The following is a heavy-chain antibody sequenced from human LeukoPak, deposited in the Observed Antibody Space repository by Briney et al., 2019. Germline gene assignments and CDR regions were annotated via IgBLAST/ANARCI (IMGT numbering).Heavy chain of an antibody. J-gene: IGHJ6*03. CDR3: ARELRGYYMDV. CDR1: GYTFTGYY. V-gene: IGHV1-2*02. Sequence: ASVKVSCKASGYTFTGYYMHWVRQAPGQGLEWMGWINPNSGGTNYAQRLQGRVTMTTDTSTSTAYMELRSLRSDDTAVYYCARELRGYYMDVWGKGTTVTISS. D-gene: IGHD5-12*01. CDR2: INPNSGGT.